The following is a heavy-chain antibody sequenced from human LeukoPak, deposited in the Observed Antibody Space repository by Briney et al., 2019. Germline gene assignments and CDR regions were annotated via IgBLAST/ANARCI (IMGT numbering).Heavy chain of an antibody. CDR1: GFSISTYA. V-gene: IGHV3-23*01. J-gene: IGHJ3*01. D-gene: IGHD1-26*01. CDR2: IGGSTDST. CDR3: AKDIDTANPQGVSDL. Sequence: RPGGSLRLSCAASGFSISTYAMTWVRQPPGKGLEWVSAIGGSTDSTYYADFVKGRFTISTDNSKNTLHLQMNSLRADDTAVYYCAKDIDTANPQGVSDLWGQGTLVTVSS.